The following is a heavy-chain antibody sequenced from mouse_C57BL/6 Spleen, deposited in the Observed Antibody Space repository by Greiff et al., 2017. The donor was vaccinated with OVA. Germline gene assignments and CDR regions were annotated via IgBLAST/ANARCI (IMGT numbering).Heavy chain of an antibody. Sequence: EVQGVESGGGLVKPGGSLKLSCAASGFTFSDYGMHWVRQAPEKGLEWVAYISSGSSTIYYADTVKGRFTISRDNAKNTLVLQMTSLRSEDTAMYYCARPGDGYNVRPYFDYWGQGTTLTVAS. J-gene: IGHJ2*01. CDR3: ARPGDGYNVRPYFDY. CDR1: GFTFSDYG. V-gene: IGHV5-17*01. D-gene: IGHD2-3*01. CDR2: ISSGSSTI.